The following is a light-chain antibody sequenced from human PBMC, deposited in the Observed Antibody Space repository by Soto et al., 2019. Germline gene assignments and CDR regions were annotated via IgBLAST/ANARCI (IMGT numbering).Light chain of an antibody. CDR2: EVT. Sequence: QSALTQPASVSGSPGQSITISCTGTSSDVGGYDYVSWYQHHPGKAPKLVISEVTNRPSGVSDRFSGSRSGNTASLTISGLQAEDEADYYCSSYTPSSTLVFGGGTKLTVL. V-gene: IGLV2-14*01. J-gene: IGLJ3*02. CDR3: SSYTPSSTLV. CDR1: SSDVGGYDY.